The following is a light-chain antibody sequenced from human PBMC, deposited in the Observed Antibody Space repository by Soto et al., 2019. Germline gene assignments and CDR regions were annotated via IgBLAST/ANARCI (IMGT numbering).Light chain of an antibody. CDR1: QSVRTK. CDR2: GAS. CDR3: QQYNSWPPIT. Sequence: EIVMTQSPGTLSVSPGEGATLFCRASQSVRTKLAWYQQRAGQAPRLLMYGASTRATGIPDRFSGSGSGTEFTLTISSLQSEDFAVYYCQQYNSWPPITFDQGTRLEIK. J-gene: IGKJ5*01. V-gene: IGKV3-15*01.